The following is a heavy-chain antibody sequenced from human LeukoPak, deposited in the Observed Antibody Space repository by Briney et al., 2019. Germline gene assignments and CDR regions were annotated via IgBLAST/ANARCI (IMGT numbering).Heavy chain of an antibody. Sequence: SQTLSLTCTVSGASVSSGSFYWSWIRQPAGTGLEWIGRVYTSGSTNYNPSLKSRVTISVDTSKNQFSLKLSSVTAADTAVYYCARISGYSYAHFDYWGQGTLVTVSS. V-gene: IGHV4-61*02. D-gene: IGHD5-18*01. CDR2: VYTSGST. J-gene: IGHJ4*02. CDR3: ARISGYSYAHFDY. CDR1: GASVSSGSFY.